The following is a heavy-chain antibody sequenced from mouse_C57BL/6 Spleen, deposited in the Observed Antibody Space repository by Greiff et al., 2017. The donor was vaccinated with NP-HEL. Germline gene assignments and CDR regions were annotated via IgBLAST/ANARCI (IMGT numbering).Heavy chain of an antibody. V-gene: IGHV3-6*01. CDR1: GYSITSGYY. Sequence: EVQRVESGPGLVKPSQSLSLTCSVTGYSITSGYYWNWIRQFPGNKLEWMGYISYDGSNNYNPSLKNRISITRATSKNQFFLKLNSVTTEDTATYYCARGDSNYVDYAMDYWGQGTSVTVSS. CDR3: ARGDSNYVDYAMDY. J-gene: IGHJ4*01. CDR2: ISYDGSN. D-gene: IGHD2-5*01.